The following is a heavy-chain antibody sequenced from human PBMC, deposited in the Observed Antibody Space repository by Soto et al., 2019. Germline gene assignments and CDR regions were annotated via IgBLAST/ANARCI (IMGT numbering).Heavy chain of an antibody. V-gene: IGHV4-39*01. J-gene: IGHJ6*03. CDR3: ARGGSDYYYMDV. D-gene: IGHD3-10*01. CDR2: IYYSGST. CDR1: GGSISSSSYY. Sequence: QLQLQESGPGLVKPSETLSLTCTVSGGSISSSSYYWGWIRQPPGKGLEWIGSIYYSGSTYYNPSLKSRVTISVDTSKNQFSLKLSSVTAADTAVYYCARGGSDYYYMDVWGKGTTVTVSS.